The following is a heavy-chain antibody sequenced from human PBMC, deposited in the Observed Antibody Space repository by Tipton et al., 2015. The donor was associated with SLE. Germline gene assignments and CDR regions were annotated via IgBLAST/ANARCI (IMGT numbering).Heavy chain of an antibody. D-gene: IGHD6-19*01. CDR1: GGSISSYY. V-gene: IGHV4-59*01. J-gene: IGHJ4*02. CDR2: IYYSGST. CDR3: ARAVAGYFDY. Sequence: TLSLTCTVPGGSISSYYWSWIRQPPGKGLEWIGYIYYSGSTNYNPSLKSRVTISVDTSKNQFSLKLSSVTAADTAVYYCARAVAGYFDYWGQGTLVTVSS.